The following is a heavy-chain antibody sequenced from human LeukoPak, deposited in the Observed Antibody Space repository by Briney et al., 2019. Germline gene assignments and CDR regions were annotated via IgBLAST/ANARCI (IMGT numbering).Heavy chain of an antibody. CDR3: ARAREHLAIDY. Sequence: PGGSLRLSCAASGSTVSSNYMNWVRQAPGKGLEWVSVLYSAGNTFYADSVKGRFTISRDNSKNTLYLQMNSLRPEDTAVYYCARAREHLAIDYWGQGTLVTVSS. D-gene: IGHD1/OR15-1a*01. CDR1: GSTVSSNY. J-gene: IGHJ4*02. CDR2: LYSAGNT. V-gene: IGHV3-66*02.